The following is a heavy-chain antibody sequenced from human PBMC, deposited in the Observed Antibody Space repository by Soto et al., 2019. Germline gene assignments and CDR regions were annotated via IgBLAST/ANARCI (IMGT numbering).Heavy chain of an antibody. CDR2: IYHAGSV. CDR1: GYSIASGYY. J-gene: IGHJ6*02. Sequence: SETLSLTCAVSGYSIASGYYWAWIRQSPGKGLEWIGSIYHAGSVYYNPSLNSRVAVSLDTSKNHFSLKLTSVTAADTAGYYCARTFDYYGMDVWGQGTTVTVSS. CDR3: ARTFDYYGMDV. V-gene: IGHV4-38-2*01.